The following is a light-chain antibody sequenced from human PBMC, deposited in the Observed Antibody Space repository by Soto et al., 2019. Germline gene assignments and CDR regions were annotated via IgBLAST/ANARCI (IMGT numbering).Light chain of an antibody. Sequence: QSVLTQPPSASGSPGQSVTISCTGGSNDIGTYNYVSWYQRHPGKAPKLMIYEVNKRPSGVPDRFSGSKSGNTASLTVSGLQTDDEADYYCSSYAGTNIILFGGGTKVTVL. CDR3: SSYAGTNIIL. V-gene: IGLV2-8*01. J-gene: IGLJ2*01. CDR1: SNDIGTYNY. CDR2: EVN.